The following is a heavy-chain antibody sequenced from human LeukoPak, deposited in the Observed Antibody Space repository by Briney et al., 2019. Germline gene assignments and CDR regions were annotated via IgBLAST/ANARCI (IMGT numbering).Heavy chain of an antibody. CDR2: ISYEGTNK. CDR3: AREGTSRCSTTSCAIRH. V-gene: IGHV3-30-3*01. Sequence: PGGSLRLSCATSGFTFSNYALHWVRQPPGKGLEWVAVISYEGTNKYYADSVRGRFTISRDTSENTLFLQMSSLRPDDTAVYYCAREGTSRCSTTSCAIRHWGQGTLVTVSS. J-gene: IGHJ4*02. D-gene: IGHD2-2*01. CDR1: GFTFSNYA.